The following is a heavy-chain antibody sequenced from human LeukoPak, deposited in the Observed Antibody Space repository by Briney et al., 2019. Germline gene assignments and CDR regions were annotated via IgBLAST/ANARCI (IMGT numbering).Heavy chain of an antibody. Sequence: GRSLRLSCAASGFTFNNYGIHWVRQAPGKGLEWVAVIWYDGSNKYYADSVKGRFTISRDNSKNTLDLQMNSLRAEDTAVYYCARDGGSYYFHYWGQGTLVTVSS. J-gene: IGHJ4*02. V-gene: IGHV3-33*01. CDR3: ARDGGSYYFHY. CDR2: IWYDGSNK. CDR1: GFTFNNYG. D-gene: IGHD1-26*01.